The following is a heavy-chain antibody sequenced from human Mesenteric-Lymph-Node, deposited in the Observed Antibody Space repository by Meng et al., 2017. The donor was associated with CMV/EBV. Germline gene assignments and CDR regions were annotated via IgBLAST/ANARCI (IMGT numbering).Heavy chain of an antibody. CDR1: DFTFSDYF. V-gene: IGHV3-11*04. CDR2: ISTSGSTI. CDR3: AKDFYPAGSLPFYFNS. J-gene: IGHJ4*02. Sequence: GGSLRLSCAASDFTFSDYFMSWIRLAPGKGLECVSYISTSGSTIFYADSVKGRFSISRDNAKNSLYLQMNSLRVEDTAVYFCAKDFYPAGSLPFYFNSWGQGTRVTVSS. D-gene: IGHD3-10*01.